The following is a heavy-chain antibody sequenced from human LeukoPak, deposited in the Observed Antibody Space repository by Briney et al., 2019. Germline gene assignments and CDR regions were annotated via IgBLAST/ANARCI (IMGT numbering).Heavy chain of an antibody. J-gene: IGHJ4*02. CDR3: ARDEAAAGTVDY. D-gene: IGHD6-13*01. V-gene: IGHV3-30*04. CDR2: ISYDRSNK. CDR1: GFTFSSYA. Sequence: PGRSLRLSCAASGFTFSSYAMHWVRQAPGKGLECVTVISYDRSNKYYADSVKGRFTISRDNSKNTLYPQMNSLRAEDTAVYYCARDEAAAGTVDYWGQGTLVTVSS.